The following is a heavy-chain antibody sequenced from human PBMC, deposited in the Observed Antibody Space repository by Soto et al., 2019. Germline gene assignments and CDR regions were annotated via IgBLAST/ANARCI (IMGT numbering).Heavy chain of an antibody. J-gene: IGHJ4*02. V-gene: IGHV4-59*01. Sequence: SETLSLTCTVSDGSINNYYWSWIRQPPGGTLEWIGHVYYTGTTNYSPSLRSRVTISLDTSRNQFSLKLGSVTAADTAVYYCARTDYSKIASWGQGALAPVSS. D-gene: IGHD4-4*01. CDR3: ARTDYSKIAS. CDR1: DGSINNYY. CDR2: VYYTGTT.